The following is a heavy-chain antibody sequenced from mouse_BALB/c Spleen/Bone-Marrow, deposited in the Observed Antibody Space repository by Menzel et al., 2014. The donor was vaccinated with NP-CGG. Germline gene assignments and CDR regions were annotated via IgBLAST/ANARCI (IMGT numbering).Heavy chain of an antibody. D-gene: IGHD1-1*01. Sequence: VQLVESGAELVRPGVSVKISCKGSGYTFTDYAMHWVKQSHAKSLEWIGIISSSYGDATYNQKFKGKATMTVDKSSNTACMELARLTSEDSAIYYCARGLSYYYGNSYCFHYWGQGTPLTVSS. CDR1: GYTFTDYA. V-gene: IGHV1S137*01. J-gene: IGHJ2*01. CDR2: ISSSYGDA. CDR3: ARGLSYYYGNSYCFHY.